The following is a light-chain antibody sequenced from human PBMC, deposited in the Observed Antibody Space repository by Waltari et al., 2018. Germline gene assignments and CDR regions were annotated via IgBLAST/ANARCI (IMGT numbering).Light chain of an antibody. CDR2: WAS. V-gene: IGKV4-1*01. CDR3: QQYYSTLCT. Sequence: DIVMTQSPDSLAVSLGERATINCKSSQIVLYSSNNKNYLAWYQQKPGQPPKLLIYWASTRESGVPDRFSGSGSGTDFTLTISSLQAEDVAVYYCQQYYSTLCTFGQGTKLEIK. CDR1: QIVLYSSNNKNY. J-gene: IGKJ2*02.